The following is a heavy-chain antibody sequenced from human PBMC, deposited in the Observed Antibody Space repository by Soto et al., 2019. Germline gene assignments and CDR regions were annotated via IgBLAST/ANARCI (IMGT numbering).Heavy chain of an antibody. J-gene: IGHJ6*03. CDR2: INPSGGCT. Sequence: EASVNVSCKASGYTFTSYYMHWVRQAPGQGLEWMGIINPSGGCTSYAQKFQGRVTITRDTSTSTVYVELSSLRSEDTAVYYCARDPMYYYGSGSYHSYMDVWGKGTTVTVSS. V-gene: IGHV1-46*03. D-gene: IGHD3-10*01. CDR3: ARDPMYYYGSGSYHSYMDV. CDR1: GYTFTSYY.